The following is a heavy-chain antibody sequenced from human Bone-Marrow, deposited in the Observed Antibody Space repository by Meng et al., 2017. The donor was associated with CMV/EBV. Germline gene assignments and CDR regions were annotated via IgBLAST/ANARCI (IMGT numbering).Heavy chain of an antibody. Sequence: ASVKVSCKTSGYIFTGYYLFWVRQAPGQGLEWMGWISAYNGNTNYAQKLQGRVTMTTDTSTSTAYMELRSLRSDDTAVYYCARASFDHQLLDNYWGQGTLVTVSS. CDR2: ISAYNGNT. D-gene: IGHD2-2*01. CDR3: ARASFDHQLLDNY. CDR1: GYIFTGYY. J-gene: IGHJ4*02. V-gene: IGHV1-18*04.